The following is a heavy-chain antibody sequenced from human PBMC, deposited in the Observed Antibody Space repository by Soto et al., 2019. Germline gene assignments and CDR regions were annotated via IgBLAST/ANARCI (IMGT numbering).Heavy chain of an antibody. CDR2: ISYDGSNK. J-gene: IGHJ4*02. V-gene: IGHV3-30*18. D-gene: IGHD3-16*02. CDR3: AKPGGVIVGGVIVIPPYFDY. CDR1: GFTFSSYG. Sequence: GGSLRLSCAASGFTFSSYGMHWVRQAPGKGLEWVAVISYDGSNKYYADSVKGRFTISRDNSKNTLYLQMNSLRAEDTAVYYCAKPGGVIVGGVIVIPPYFDYWGQGTLVTVSS.